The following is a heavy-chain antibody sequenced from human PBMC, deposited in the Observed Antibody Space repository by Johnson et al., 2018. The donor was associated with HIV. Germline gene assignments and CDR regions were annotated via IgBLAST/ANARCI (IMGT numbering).Heavy chain of an antibody. Sequence: VQLVESGGGLVQPGGSLRLSCAASGLSFSRSWMHWVRQAPGKGLVWVSRTNNDGSTTTYADSVKGRFTVSRDKVKNTLHLQMNSLRAEDTAVYYCASVRVGAFDIWGQGTMVTVSS. J-gene: IGHJ3*02. V-gene: IGHV3-74*01. D-gene: IGHD3-16*01. CDR2: TNNDGSTT. CDR3: ASVRVGAFDI. CDR1: GLSFSRSW.